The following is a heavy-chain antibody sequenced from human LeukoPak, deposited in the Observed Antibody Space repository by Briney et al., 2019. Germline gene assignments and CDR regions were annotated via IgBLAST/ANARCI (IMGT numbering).Heavy chain of an antibody. V-gene: IGHV4-39*07. Sequence: SETLSLTCTVSGGSISSSSYYWGWIRQPPGKGLEWIGSIYYSGSTYYNPSLKSRVTISVDTSKNQFSLKLSSVTAADTAVYYCARQRWLHLPFDYWGQGTLVTVSS. D-gene: IGHD5-24*01. J-gene: IGHJ4*02. CDR1: GGSISSSSYY. CDR3: ARQRWLHLPFDY. CDR2: IYYSGST.